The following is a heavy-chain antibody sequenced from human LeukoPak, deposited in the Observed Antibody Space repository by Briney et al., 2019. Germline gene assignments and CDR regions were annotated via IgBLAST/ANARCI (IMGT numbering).Heavy chain of an antibody. J-gene: IGHJ3*01. CDR3: VRGSGWLTSH. D-gene: IGHD6-19*01. CDR2: IKQDGSDK. V-gene: IGHV3-7*04. Sequence: SGGSLRLSCAASGFTFSSYWMNWVRQAPVKGLEWVANIKQDGSDKNYVDSVKGRFTISRDNAKDSLYLQMNGLRADDTAVYYCVRGSGWLTSHWGQGTMVTVSS. CDR1: GFTFSSYW.